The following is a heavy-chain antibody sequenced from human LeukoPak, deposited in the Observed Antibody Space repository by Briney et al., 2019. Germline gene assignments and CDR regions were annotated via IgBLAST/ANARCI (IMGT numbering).Heavy chain of an antibody. CDR3: ARTIGAGTTGNNWFDP. Sequence: PSQTLSLTCAVSGGSISSGGYSWSWIRQPPGKGLEWIGYIYHSGSTYYNPSLKSRVTMSVDRSKNQFSLKLSSVTAADTAVYYCARTIGAGTTGNNWFDPWGQGTLVTVSS. CDR2: IYHSGST. V-gene: IGHV4-30-2*01. CDR1: GGSISSGGYS. J-gene: IGHJ5*02. D-gene: IGHD1-1*01.